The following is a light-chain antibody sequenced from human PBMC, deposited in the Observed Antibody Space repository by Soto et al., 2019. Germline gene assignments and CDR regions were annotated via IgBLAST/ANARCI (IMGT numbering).Light chain of an antibody. J-gene: IGKJ5*01. CDR2: DAS. CDR3: QVRTNWSIA. Sequence: EFVLTQSPATLSLSPGERATLSCRASQSVSSYLAWYQQKPGQAPRLLIHDASNRATGIPARFSGTGSGTDFTLTINNLEPEDFAVYYCQVRTNWSIAFGRGTRLEIK. V-gene: IGKV3-11*01. CDR1: QSVSSY.